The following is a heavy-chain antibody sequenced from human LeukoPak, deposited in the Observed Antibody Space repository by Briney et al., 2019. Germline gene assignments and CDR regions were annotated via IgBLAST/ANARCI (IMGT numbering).Heavy chain of an antibody. CDR2: ISGSGGST. Sequence: PGGSLRLSCAASGFTFSGYAMSWVRQAPGRGLEWVSSISGSGGSTYYADSVKGWFTISRDNSKNTLYLQMNSLRDEDTAVYYCAKDSSGYYRPFDYWGQGTLVTVSS. CDR3: AKDSSGYYRPFDY. V-gene: IGHV3-23*01. CDR1: GFTFSGYA. J-gene: IGHJ4*02. D-gene: IGHD3-22*01.